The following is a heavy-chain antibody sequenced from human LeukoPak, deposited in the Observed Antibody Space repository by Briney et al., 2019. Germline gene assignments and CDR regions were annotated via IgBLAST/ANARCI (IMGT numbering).Heavy chain of an antibody. CDR2: ITSSSSYI. CDR1: GFIFSSYA. CDR3: AKVRSTMIVVVPHGSDFDL. Sequence: GGSLRLSCAASGFIFSSYAINWVRQAPGKGLEWVSSITSSSSYIYYADSVKGRFTISRDNAKNSLYLQMNSLRAEDTAVYYCAKVRSTMIVVVPHGSDFDLWGQGTMVTVSS. J-gene: IGHJ3*01. D-gene: IGHD3-22*01. V-gene: IGHV3-21*01.